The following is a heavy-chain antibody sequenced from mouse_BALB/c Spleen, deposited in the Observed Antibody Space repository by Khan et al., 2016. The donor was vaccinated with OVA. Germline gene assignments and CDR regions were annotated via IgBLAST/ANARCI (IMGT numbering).Heavy chain of an antibody. CDR3: ARSEGDDGWFAY. Sequence: VQLKQSGPELVKPGASVKMSCKASGYTFTAYVMQWVKQKPGQGLEWIGYVYPYNDGTKYNEKFKGKATLTSDKSSSTAYMELSSLTSDDSAVYYWARSEGDDGWFAYWGQGTLVTVSA. D-gene: IGHD2-3*01. CDR2: VYPYNDGT. J-gene: IGHJ3*01. V-gene: IGHV1S136*01. CDR1: GYTFTAYV.